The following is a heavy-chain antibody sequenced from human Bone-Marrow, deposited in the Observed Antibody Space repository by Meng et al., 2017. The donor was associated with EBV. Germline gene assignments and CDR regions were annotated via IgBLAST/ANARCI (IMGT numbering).Heavy chain of an antibody. Sequence: QLPDPGPGLLKPSETLSLTCTVSGASVSGGTFHSSWIRQPPGKELEWLGYIYDGGTTIYNPSLKSRVTIFLDTSRNQFSLGLRSVTTADTAVYYCAKSSSSTPGVVDSWGQGTLVTVSS. CDR1: GASVSGGTFH. V-gene: IGHV4-61*01. J-gene: IGHJ4*02. CDR2: IYDGGTT. D-gene: IGHD6-6*01. CDR3: AKSSSSTPGVVDS.